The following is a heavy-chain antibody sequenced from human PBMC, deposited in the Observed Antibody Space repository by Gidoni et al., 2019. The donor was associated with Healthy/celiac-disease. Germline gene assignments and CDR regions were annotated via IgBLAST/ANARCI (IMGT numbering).Heavy chain of an antibody. D-gene: IGHD3-3*01. CDR2: ISGSGGST. CDR1: GFTFSSYA. V-gene: IGHV3-23*01. J-gene: IGHJ6*02. Sequence: EVQLLESGGGLVQPGGSLRLSCAASGFTFSSYAMSWVRQAPGKGLEWVSAISGSGGSTYYADSVKGRFTISRDNSKNTLYLQMNSLRAEDTAVYYCAKVNYDFWSGYYFVPHYYYYYGMDVWGQGTTVTVSS. CDR3: AKVNYDFWSGYYFVPHYYYYYGMDV.